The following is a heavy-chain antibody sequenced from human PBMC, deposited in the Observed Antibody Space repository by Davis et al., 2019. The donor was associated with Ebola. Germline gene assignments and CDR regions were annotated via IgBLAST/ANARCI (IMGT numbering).Heavy chain of an antibody. Sequence: ASVKVSCKASGYTFTSYAMHWVRQAPGQRLEWMGWINAGNGNTKYSQKFQGRVTITRDTSASTAYMELSSLRSEDTAVYYCARDTVYSSGWYWWGQGTLVTVSS. V-gene: IGHV1-3*01. J-gene: IGHJ4*02. CDR3: ARDTVYSSGWYW. CDR2: INAGNGNT. CDR1: GYTFTSYA. D-gene: IGHD6-19*01.